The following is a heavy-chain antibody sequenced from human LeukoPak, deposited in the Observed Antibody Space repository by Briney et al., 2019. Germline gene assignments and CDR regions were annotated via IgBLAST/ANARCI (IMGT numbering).Heavy chain of an antibody. D-gene: IGHD2-8*01. J-gene: IGHJ4*02. CDR1: GDSVFSSTAA. CDR2: TYYRSNWIN. V-gene: IGHV6-1*01. Sequence: SQTLSLTCAISGDSVFSSTAAWNWIRQSPPRGLEWLGRTYYRSNWINEYAISVRGRIAINPDTSKNQFSLQLNSVTPEDTAVYFCARDGVGRRYDYWGQGIRVTVSS. CDR3: ARDGVGRRYDY.